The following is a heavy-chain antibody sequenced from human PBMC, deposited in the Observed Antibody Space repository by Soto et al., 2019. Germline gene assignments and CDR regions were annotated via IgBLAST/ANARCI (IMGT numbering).Heavy chain of an antibody. CDR2: IDPSDSYT. Sequence: ISCKGSGYSFTSYWISWVRQMPGKGLEWMGRIDPSDSYTNYSPSFQGHVTISADKSISTAYLQWSSLKASDTAMYYCATMDIVAKIGNYGMDVWGQGTTVTVS. V-gene: IGHV5-10-1*01. J-gene: IGHJ6*02. CDR1: GYSFTSYW. D-gene: IGHD5-12*01. CDR3: ATMDIVAKIGNYGMDV.